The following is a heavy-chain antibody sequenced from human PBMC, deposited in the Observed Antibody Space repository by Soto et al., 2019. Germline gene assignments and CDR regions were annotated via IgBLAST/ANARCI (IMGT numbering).Heavy chain of an antibody. Sequence: ASVKVSCKASGYTFTSYGISWVRQAPGQGLEWMGWISAYNGNTNNAQKLQGRVTMTTDTSTSTANIEQRSLRSDDTAVYYYAREGEDLSEYCSGGSCYPDGDYYYYSMDVWGKGTTVTVSS. V-gene: IGHV1-18*01. D-gene: IGHD2-15*01. CDR3: AREGEDLSEYCSGGSCYPDGDYYYYSMDV. CDR1: GYTFTSYG. J-gene: IGHJ6*03. CDR2: ISAYNGNT.